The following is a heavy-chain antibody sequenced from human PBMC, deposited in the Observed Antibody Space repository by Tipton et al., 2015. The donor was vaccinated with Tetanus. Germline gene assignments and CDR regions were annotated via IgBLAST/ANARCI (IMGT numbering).Heavy chain of an antibody. CDR3: ARLREIVSRSGWAFDY. Sequence: TLSLTCTVSGGSINSTTYYWGWIRQAPGKGLEWIGSIYFSGRAYYNPSLKSRVAISIHTSKNQLSLRLTSVTAADTAVYYCARLREIVSRSGWAFDYWGQGILVTVSS. CDR1: GGSINSTTYY. J-gene: IGHJ4*02. CDR2: IYFSGRA. V-gene: IGHV4-39*01. D-gene: IGHD5/OR15-5a*01.